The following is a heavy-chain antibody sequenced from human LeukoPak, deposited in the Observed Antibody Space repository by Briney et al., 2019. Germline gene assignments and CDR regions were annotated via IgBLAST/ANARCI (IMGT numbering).Heavy chain of an antibody. CDR1: VYTATSYY. D-gene: IGHD1-7*01. Sequence: GASVTVSCMASVYTATSYYMNWVGQAPGQGLAWMGIINPCGCTTTYAQTFQGRVNMTRDMSTSTVYMELSSLRSEDTAVYYYARGGTTGIFDYWGQGTLVTVSS. J-gene: IGHJ4*02. CDR2: INPCGCTT. V-gene: IGHV1-46*01. CDR3: ARGGTTGIFDY.